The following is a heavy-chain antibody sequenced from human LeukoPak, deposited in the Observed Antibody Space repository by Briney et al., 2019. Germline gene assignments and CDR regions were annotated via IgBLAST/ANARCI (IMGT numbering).Heavy chain of an antibody. CDR1: GYTFTSYY. D-gene: IGHD5-18*01. V-gene: IGHV1-46*01. CDR2: INPSGGST. Sequence: ASVKVPCKASGYTFTSYYMHWVRQAPGQGLEWMGVINPSGGSTSHAQKFQGRVTMTRDTSTSTVYMELSSLRSEDTAVYYCARGCGIQLWFGACPYVMDVWGQGTTVTVSS. CDR3: ARGCGIQLWFGACPYVMDV. J-gene: IGHJ6*02.